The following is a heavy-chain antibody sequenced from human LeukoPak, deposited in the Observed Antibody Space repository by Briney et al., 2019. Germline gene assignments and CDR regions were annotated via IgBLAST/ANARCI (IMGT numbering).Heavy chain of an antibody. CDR3: ARHFGT. J-gene: IGHJ4*02. Sequence: WSXXXXPXGKGLEWFGSISYSGGTSYNPSLRSRVTISVDTSKNQFSLKLRSVTAADTAVYYCARHFGTWGQGTLVTVPS. D-gene: IGHD3/OR15-3a*01. V-gene: IGHV4-30-2*03. CDR2: ISYSGGT.